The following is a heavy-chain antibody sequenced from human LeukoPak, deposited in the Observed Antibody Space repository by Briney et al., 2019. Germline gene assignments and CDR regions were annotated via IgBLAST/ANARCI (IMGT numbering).Heavy chain of an antibody. CDR1: GGSFSGYY. CDR2: IYYSGST. CDR3: ARADSGSLTDSWFDP. J-gene: IGHJ5*02. V-gene: IGHV4-31*11. Sequence: SETLSLTCAVYGGSFSGYYWSWIRQHPGKGLEWIGYIYYSGSTYYNPSLKSRVTISVDTSKNQFSLKLSSVTAADTAVYYCARADSGSLTDSWFDPWGQGTLVTVSS. D-gene: IGHD1-26*01.